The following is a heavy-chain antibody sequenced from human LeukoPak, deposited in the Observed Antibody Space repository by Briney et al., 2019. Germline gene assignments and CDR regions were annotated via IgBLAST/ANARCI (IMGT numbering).Heavy chain of an antibody. CDR1: GFTFSNYA. CDR2: ISGSGGGT. D-gene: IGHD3-9*01. Sequence: GGSLRLSCAASGFTFSNYAMSWVRQAPGKGLEWVSTISGSGGGTYYADSVKGRFTISRDNSKNTLYLQMNSLRAEDTAIYYCAKNGKDNYDMFFDYWGQGTLVTVSS. J-gene: IGHJ4*02. CDR3: AKNGKDNYDMFFDY. V-gene: IGHV3-23*01.